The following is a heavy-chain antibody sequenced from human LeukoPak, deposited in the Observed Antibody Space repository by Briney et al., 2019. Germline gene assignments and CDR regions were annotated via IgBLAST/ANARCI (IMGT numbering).Heavy chain of an antibody. D-gene: IGHD3-9*01. Sequence: PGGSLRPSCAASGFTFSGCWMTWVRQAPGKGLEWVANIKQDGSERYYVDSVKGRFTISRDNAKNSLFLQMNSLRAEDTAVYYCARDDWSRGPLDNWGQGTLVTVSS. V-gene: IGHV3-7*04. CDR1: GFTFSGCW. J-gene: IGHJ1*01. CDR2: IKQDGSER. CDR3: ARDDWSRGPLDN.